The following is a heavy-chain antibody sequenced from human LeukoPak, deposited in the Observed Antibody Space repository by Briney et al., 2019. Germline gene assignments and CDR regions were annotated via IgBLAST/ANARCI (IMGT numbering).Heavy chain of an antibody. V-gene: IGHV4-39*01. J-gene: IGHJ4*02. Sequence: SETLSLTCTVSGGSIRSNNYTWGWIRQPPVKGLEWLGNIYYSGTTDYNPSLKSRVTISVDTSKNQFSLKLSSVTAADTAVYYCARQIESGDYYFDFWGQGTLVTVSS. D-gene: IGHD7-27*01. CDR1: GGSIRSNNYT. CDR3: ARQIESGDYYFDF. CDR2: IYYSGTT.